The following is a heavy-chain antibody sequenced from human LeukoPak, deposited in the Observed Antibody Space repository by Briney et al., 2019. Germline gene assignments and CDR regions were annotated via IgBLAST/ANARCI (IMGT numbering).Heavy chain of an antibody. CDR3: ARRGEAMDPFDY. CDR2: IYPGDSNT. V-gene: IGHV5-51*01. CDR1: GYSFSNYW. D-gene: IGHD5-18*01. Sequence: GEFLKISCKGSGYSFSNYWIGWVRQMPGKGLEWMGIIYPGDSNTRYSPSFQGQVTISADKSINTAYLQWSSLKASDTAIYYCARRGEAMDPFDYWGQGTLVTVSS. J-gene: IGHJ4*02.